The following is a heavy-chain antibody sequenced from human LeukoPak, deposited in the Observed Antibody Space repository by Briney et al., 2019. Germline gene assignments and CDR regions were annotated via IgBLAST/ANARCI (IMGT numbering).Heavy chain of an antibody. J-gene: IGHJ4*02. Sequence: GRSLRLSCAASGFTFDDYAMHWVRHAPGKGLEWVSGISWNSGSIGYADSVKGRFTISRDNAKNSLYLQMNSLRAEDTALYYCAIADFDYWGQGTLVTGSS. V-gene: IGHV3-9*01. CDR3: AIADFDY. CDR1: GFTFDDYA. CDR2: ISWNSGSI.